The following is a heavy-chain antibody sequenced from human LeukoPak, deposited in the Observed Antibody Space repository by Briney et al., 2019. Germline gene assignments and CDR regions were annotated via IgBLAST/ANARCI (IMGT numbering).Heavy chain of an antibody. V-gene: IGHV3-30*04. CDR1: GFTFSSYA. CDR3: ARESGIAAADY. D-gene: IGHD6-13*01. J-gene: IGHJ4*02. CDR2: ISYDGSNK. Sequence: GGSLRLSCAASGFTFSSYAMHWVRQAPGKGLEWVAVISYDGSNKYYADSVKGRFTISRDNSKNTLYLQMNSLRAEDTAVYYCARESGIAAADYWGQGTLVTVSS.